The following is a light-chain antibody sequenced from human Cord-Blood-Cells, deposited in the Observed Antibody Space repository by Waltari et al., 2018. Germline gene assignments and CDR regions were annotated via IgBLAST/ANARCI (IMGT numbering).Light chain of an antibody. CDR1: SSDVGGYNY. J-gene: IGLJ2*01. CDR2: EVS. Sequence: QSALTQPPSASGSPGQSVTISCTGTSSDVGGYNYVSWYQQHPGTAPKLMLYEVSKRPSGVPDRCSGSKSGNPASLTVSGLQDEDEADYYCSSYAGSNKVFGGGTKLTVL. V-gene: IGLV2-8*01. CDR3: SSYAGSNKV.